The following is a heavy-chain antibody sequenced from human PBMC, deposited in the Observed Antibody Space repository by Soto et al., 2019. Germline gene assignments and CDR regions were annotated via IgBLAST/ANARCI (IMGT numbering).Heavy chain of an antibody. D-gene: IGHD2-15*01. V-gene: IGHV6-1*01. CDR2: TYYRSKWYN. CDR3: AISLALTTRYCSGGSCYSGAFDI. J-gene: IGHJ3*02. Sequence: SQTLSLTCAISGDSVSSNSAAWNWIRQSPSRGLEWLGRTYYRSKWYNDYAVSVKSRITINPDTSKNQFSLQLNSVTPEDTAVYYCAISLALTTRYCSGGSCYSGAFDIWGQGTMVTVSS. CDR1: GDSVSSNSAA.